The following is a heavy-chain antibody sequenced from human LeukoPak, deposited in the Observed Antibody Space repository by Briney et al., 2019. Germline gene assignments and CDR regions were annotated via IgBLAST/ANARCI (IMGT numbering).Heavy chain of an antibody. CDR1: GFTFSSSS. CDR3: ARLHCSGGSCHFFDY. D-gene: IGHD2-15*01. J-gene: IGHJ4*02. CDR2: ISSSSSYI. V-gene: IGHV3-21*06. Sequence: PGGSLRLSCAGSGFTFSSSSMSWVRQAPGKGLEWVSSISSSSSYIYYADSVKGRFTISRDNAKNSLYLQMNSLRAEDTAVYYCARLHCSGGSCHFFDYWGQGTLVTVSS.